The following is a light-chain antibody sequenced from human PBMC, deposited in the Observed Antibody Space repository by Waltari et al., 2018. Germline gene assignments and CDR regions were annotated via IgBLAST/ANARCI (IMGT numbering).Light chain of an antibody. V-gene: IGKV3-20*01. J-gene: IGKJ1*01. Sequence: EIVLTHSPGPLSLSPGERATPSSRASQSVSRALAWYQQNPGQAPRLLIFGASNRATGSPDRCSGSGSGTDFSLIISRLEPEDFAVYYCQHYVSLPVTFGQGTKVEIK. CDR2: GAS. CDR1: QSVSRA. CDR3: QHYVSLPVT.